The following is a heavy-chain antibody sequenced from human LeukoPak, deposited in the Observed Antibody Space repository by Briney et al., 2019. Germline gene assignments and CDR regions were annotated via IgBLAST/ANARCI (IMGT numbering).Heavy chain of an antibody. D-gene: IGHD2-15*01. V-gene: IGHV4-34*01. CDR1: GGSFSGYY. Sequence: PSETLSLTCAVYGGSFSGYYWSWIRKPPGKGLEWIGEINHSGSTNYNPSLKSRVTISVDTSKNQFSLELSSVTAADTAVYYCARSGPVDCSGGSCYEGYWGQGTLVTVSS. J-gene: IGHJ4*02. CDR3: ARSGPVDCSGGSCYEGY. CDR2: INHSGST.